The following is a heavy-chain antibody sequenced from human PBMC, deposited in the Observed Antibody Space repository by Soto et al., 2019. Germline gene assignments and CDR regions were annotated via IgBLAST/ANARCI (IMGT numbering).Heavy chain of an antibody. J-gene: IGHJ4*02. CDR1: GGSFSNYA. CDR2: FIPIFGSA. CDR3: ARDLVAGYNYEEYIDF. Sequence: QVQMVQSGAEVKKPGSSVKVSCKASGGSFSNYAISWVRQAPGKGLEWMGEFIPIFGSANYAEKFQDRVTITAVEYTSMAYMELCSLVSKDKAVYYCARDLVAGYNYEEYIDFWGQGTLVTVSS. D-gene: IGHD5-12*01. V-gene: IGHV1-69*12.